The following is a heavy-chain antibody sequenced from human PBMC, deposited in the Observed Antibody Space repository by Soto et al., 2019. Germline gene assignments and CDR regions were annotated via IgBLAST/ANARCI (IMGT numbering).Heavy chain of an antibody. J-gene: IGHJ5*02. CDR3: ARGSRIAARGTLYNCFDP. D-gene: IGHD6-6*01. CDR2: IYYSGST. Sequence: SETLSLTCTVSGGSISSYYWSWIRQPPGKGLEWIGYIYYSGSTNYNPSLKSRVTISVDTSKNQFSLKLSSVTAADTAVYYCARGSRIAARGTLYNCFDPWGQAPLVTVSS. V-gene: IGHV4-59*01. CDR1: GGSISSYY.